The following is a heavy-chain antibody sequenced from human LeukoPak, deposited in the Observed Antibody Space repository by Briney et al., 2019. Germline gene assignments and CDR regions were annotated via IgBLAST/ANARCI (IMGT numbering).Heavy chain of an antibody. V-gene: IGHV1-69*05. D-gene: IGHD2-15*01. CDR3: ARDGLDGRFDY. CDR2: IIPIFSTA. Sequence: ASVKVSCKASGGTFSSYAISWVRQAPGQGLEWMGGIIPIFSTANYAQKFQGRVTITTDESTSTAYMELSSLRSEDTAVYYRARDGLDGRFDYWGQGTLVTVSS. CDR1: GGTFSSYA. J-gene: IGHJ4*02.